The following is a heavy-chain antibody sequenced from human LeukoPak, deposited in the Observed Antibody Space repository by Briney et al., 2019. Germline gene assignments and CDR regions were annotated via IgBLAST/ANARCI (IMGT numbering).Heavy chain of an antibody. Sequence: SETLSLTCTVSGGSISIYYWSWIRQPPGKGLEWIGYIYYSGSTNYNPSLKSRVTISVDTSKNQFSLKLSSVTAADTAVYYCARARPGLGWFDPWGQGTLVTVSS. J-gene: IGHJ5*02. V-gene: IGHV4-59*01. CDR2: IYYSGST. CDR1: GGSISIYY. D-gene: IGHD6-6*01. CDR3: ARARPGLGWFDP.